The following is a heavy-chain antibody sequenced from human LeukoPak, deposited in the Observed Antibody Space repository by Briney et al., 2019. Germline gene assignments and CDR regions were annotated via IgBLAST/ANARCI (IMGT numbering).Heavy chain of an antibody. Sequence: SETLSLTCAVSGGSISSSNWWSWVRQPPGKGLEWIGEIYHSGSTNYNPSLQSRVTISVDKSKNQFSLKLSSVTAADTAVYYGARDSGNDILTGYYDYWGQGTLVTVSS. CDR1: GGSISSSNW. J-gene: IGHJ4*02. CDR2: IYHSGST. D-gene: IGHD3-9*01. V-gene: IGHV4-4*02. CDR3: ARDSGNDILTGYYDY.